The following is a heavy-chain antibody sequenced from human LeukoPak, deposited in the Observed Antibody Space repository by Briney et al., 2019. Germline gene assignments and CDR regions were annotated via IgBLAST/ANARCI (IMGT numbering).Heavy chain of an antibody. Sequence: SETLSLTCTVSGGSISSYYWSWIRQPPGKGLEWIGYIYYSASTNYNPSLKSRVTISVDTSKNQFSLKLSSVTAADTAVYYCARDHTSIYDFWSGYYTRYYGMDVWGQGTTVTVSS. CDR3: ARDHTSIYDFWSGYYTRYYGMDV. D-gene: IGHD3-3*01. V-gene: IGHV4-59*01. CDR2: IYYSAST. CDR1: GGSISSYY. J-gene: IGHJ6*02.